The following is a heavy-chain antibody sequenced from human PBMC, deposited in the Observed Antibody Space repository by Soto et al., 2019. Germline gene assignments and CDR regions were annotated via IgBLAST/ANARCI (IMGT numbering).Heavy chain of an antibody. J-gene: IGHJ4*02. V-gene: IGHV1-18*04. CDR1: GYTFTNHG. D-gene: IGHD4-4*01. Sequence: ASVKVSCKTSGYTFTNHGVNWVRQAPGQGLEWMGWISDYNGDTDYAQKFQDRVTMTIDTSTNTVFMELRSLRSDDTAVYYCARDLDYSTSICAYWGQGTPGTVSS. CDR2: ISDYNGDT. CDR3: ARDLDYSTSICAY.